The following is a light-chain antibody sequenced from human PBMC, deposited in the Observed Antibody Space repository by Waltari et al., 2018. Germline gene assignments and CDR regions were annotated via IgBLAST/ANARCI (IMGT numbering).Light chain of an antibody. Sequence: DIQMTQSPSSVSASLGDRVTITCRASQDIKTWLAWYQHKPGKAPKLCVSAASSLQSWVPSRFSGSCSGTDFTLTISNLQPEDFATYYCQQADSFPPLTFGGGTKVEIK. CDR1: QDIKTW. CDR3: QQADSFPPLT. CDR2: AAS. V-gene: IGKV1-12*01. J-gene: IGKJ4*01.